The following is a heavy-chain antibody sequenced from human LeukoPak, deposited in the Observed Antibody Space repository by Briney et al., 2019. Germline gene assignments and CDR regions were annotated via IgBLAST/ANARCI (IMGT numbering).Heavy chain of an antibody. CDR2: INHSGGT. D-gene: IGHD5/OR15-5a*01. Sequence: SETLSLTCAVYGGSSSGYYWSWIRQPPGKGLEWIGEINHSGGTNYNSSLKSRVTISVDTSKNQFSLNLNSVTAADTAVYYCASLRSFAFGIWGQGTMVTVSS. CDR1: GGSSSGYY. CDR3: ASLRSFAFGI. V-gene: IGHV4-34*01. J-gene: IGHJ3*02.